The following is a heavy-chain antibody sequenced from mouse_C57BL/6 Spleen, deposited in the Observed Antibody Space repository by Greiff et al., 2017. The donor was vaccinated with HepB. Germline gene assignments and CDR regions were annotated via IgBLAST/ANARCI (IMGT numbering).Heavy chain of an antibody. CDR1: GFTFSSYG. CDR2: ISSGGSYT. Sequence: EVQVVESGGDLVKPGGSLKLSCAASGFTFSSYGMSWVRQTPDKRLEWVATISSGGSYTYYPDSVKGRFTISRDNAKNTLYLQMSSLKSEDTAMYYCARHELGKGAWFAYWGQGTLVTVSA. CDR3: ARHELGKGAWFAY. J-gene: IGHJ3*01. V-gene: IGHV5-6*01. D-gene: IGHD4-1*01.